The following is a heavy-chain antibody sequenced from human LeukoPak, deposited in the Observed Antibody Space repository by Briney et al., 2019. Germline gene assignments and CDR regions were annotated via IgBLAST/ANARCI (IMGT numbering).Heavy chain of an antibody. J-gene: IGHJ4*02. CDR2: ISAYNGNT. CDR3: ARDAEDDFWSGYPYFDY. CDR1: GYTFTSYG. Sequence: ASVKVSCKASGYTFTSYGISWVRQAPGQGLKWMGWISAYNGNTNYAQKLQGRVTMTTDTSTSTAYMELRSLRSDDTAVYYCARDAEDDFWSGYPYFDYWGQGTLVTVSS. D-gene: IGHD3-3*01. V-gene: IGHV1-18*01.